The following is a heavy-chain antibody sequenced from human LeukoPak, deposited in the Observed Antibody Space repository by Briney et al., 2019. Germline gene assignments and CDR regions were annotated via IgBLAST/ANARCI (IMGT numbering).Heavy chain of an antibody. Sequence: GALRLSCAASGFTFSSYGMHWVRLAPGKGLEWVSSISSSSSYIYYADSVKGRFTISRDNAKNSLYLQMNSLRAEDTAMYYCARDGTVAPLDYWGQGTLVTVSS. J-gene: IGHJ4*02. V-gene: IGHV3-21*01. CDR2: ISSSSSYI. CDR1: GFTFSSYG. D-gene: IGHD4-23*01. CDR3: ARDGTVAPLDY.